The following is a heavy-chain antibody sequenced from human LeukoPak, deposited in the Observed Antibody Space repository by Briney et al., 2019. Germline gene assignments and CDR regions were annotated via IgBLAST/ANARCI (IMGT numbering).Heavy chain of an antibody. Sequence: PSQTLSLTCTVSGGSISSYYWTWIRQPAGKGLEYLGRIHASGNTYYNPSLNSRVAISIDTSKNQFPLKVSSVAAADTAVYYCARDLGYGYYFYYYLDVWGKGTTVTVSS. CDR1: GGSISSYY. V-gene: IGHV4-61*02. J-gene: IGHJ6*03. D-gene: IGHD5-18*01. CDR3: ARDLGYGYYFYYYLDV. CDR2: IHASGNT.